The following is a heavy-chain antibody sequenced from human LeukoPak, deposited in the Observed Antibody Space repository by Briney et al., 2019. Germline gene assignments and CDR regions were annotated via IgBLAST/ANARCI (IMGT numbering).Heavy chain of an antibody. V-gene: IGHV3-23*01. J-gene: IGHJ4*01. CDR3: AKGIYSSGWSYFDY. D-gene: IGHD6-19*01. Sequence: GGSLRLSCAASGFTFSNSAMSWVRQAAGKGLEWVSTLSGNGITTYYADSVKGRFTISRHNSKNTLYLQMNSLRAEDTAVYYCAKGIYSSGWSYFDYWGHGTLVTVSS. CDR1: GFTFSNSA. CDR2: LSGNGITT.